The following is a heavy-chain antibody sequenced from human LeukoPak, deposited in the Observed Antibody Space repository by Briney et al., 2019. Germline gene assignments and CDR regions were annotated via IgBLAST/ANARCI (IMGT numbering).Heavy chain of an antibody. CDR2: INSGGSST. CDR3: ARDRYSSAWYEE. CDR1: GFTFNTYW. V-gene: IGHV3-74*01. J-gene: IGHJ4*02. D-gene: IGHD6-19*01. Sequence: GGSLRLSCAASGFTFNTYWMHWVRQAPGKGLVWVSHINSGGSSTSYADSVKGRFTISRDNAKNTLYLQMNSLRAEDTAVYYCARDRYSSAWYEEWGQGTLVTVSS.